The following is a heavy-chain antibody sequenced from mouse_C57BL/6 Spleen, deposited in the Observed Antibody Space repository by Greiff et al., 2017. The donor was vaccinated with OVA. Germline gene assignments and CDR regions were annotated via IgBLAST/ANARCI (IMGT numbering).Heavy chain of an antibody. CDR3: AKGAMFTYYCDN. CDR1: GFTFSDYG. V-gene: IGHV5-17*01. D-gene: IGHD2-2*01. J-gene: IGHJ2*01. CDR2: ISSGSSTI. Sequence: DVMLVESGGGLVKPGGSLKLSCAASGFTFSDYGMHWVRQAPEKGLEWVAYISSGSSTIYYADTVKGRFTISRDNAKNTLFLQMTSLRSEDTAMYYCAKGAMFTYYCDNWGQGTTLTVSS.